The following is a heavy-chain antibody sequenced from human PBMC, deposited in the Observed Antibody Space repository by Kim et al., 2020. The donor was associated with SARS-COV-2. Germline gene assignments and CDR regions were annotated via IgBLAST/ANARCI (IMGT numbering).Heavy chain of an antibody. J-gene: IGHJ4*02. CDR3: ARAYYYGSGIDY. Sequence: YYNPSLKSRVTISVDTSKNQFSLKLSSVTAADTAVYYCARAYYYGSGIDYWGQGTLVTVSS. D-gene: IGHD3-10*01. V-gene: IGHV4-39*07.